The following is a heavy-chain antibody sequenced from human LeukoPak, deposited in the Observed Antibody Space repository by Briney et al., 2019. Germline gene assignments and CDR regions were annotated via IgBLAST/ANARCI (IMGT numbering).Heavy chain of an antibody. V-gene: IGHV1-18*01. Sequence: ASVKVSCRASDYTFSYYGFNWVRQAPGQGLEWMGWISTDNGNTNYAQNLQGRLTLTTDTSTSTAYMELKSLRSDDTAVYYCAKSRVIVVVTAANDYWGQGTLVTVSS. CDR3: AKSRVIVVVTAANDY. J-gene: IGHJ4*02. D-gene: IGHD2-2*01. CDR1: DYTFSYYG. CDR2: ISTDNGNT.